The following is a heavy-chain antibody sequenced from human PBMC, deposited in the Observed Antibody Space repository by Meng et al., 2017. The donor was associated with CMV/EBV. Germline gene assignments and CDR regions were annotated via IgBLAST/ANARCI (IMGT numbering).Heavy chain of an antibody. CDR3: ARVRVPAATYYYYGMDV. CDR1: GYTFTGYY. D-gene: IGHD2-2*01. J-gene: IGHJ6*02. V-gene: IGHV1-2*02. Sequence: ASVKVSCKASGYTFTGYYMHWVRQAPGQGLEWMGWINPNSGGTNYAQKFQGRVTMTRDTSISTAYMELSRLRSDDTAVYYCARVRVPAATYYYYGMDVWGQGTTVTSP. CDR2: INPNSGGT.